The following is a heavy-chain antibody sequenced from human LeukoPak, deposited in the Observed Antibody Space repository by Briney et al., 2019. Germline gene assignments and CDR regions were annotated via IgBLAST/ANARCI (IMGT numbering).Heavy chain of an antibody. CDR2: ISSSSYI. Sequence: PGGSLRLSCAASGFTFSSYSMNWVRQAPGKGLEWVSSISSSSYIYYADSVKGRFTISRDNAKNSLYLQMNSLRAEDTAVYYCARKLRLGELSLYPFGYWGQGTLVTVSS. V-gene: IGHV3-21*01. CDR1: GFTFSSYS. CDR3: ARKLRLGELSLYPFGY. D-gene: IGHD3-16*02. J-gene: IGHJ4*02.